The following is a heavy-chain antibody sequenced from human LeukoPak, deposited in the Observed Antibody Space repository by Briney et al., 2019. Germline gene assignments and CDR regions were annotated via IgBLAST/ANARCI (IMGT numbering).Heavy chain of an antibody. CDR2: TYYSSNLCN. J-gene: IGHJ4*02. Sequence: SQTHSLTCAISGDIVSSNSATWNWIRQSPSRGLEWLGRTYYSSNLCNDYEVPVKSRITINPDTSHNQFSLQLNSVPPEDTAVHYCAREYGGGHDYWGQGSLVTVSS. CDR1: GDIVSSNSAT. V-gene: IGHV6-1*01. D-gene: IGHD6-19*01. CDR3: AREYGGGHDY.